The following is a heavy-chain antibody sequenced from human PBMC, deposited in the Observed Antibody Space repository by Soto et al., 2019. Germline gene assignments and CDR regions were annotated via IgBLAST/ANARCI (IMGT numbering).Heavy chain of an antibody. D-gene: IGHD3-22*01. CDR2: LYNSGST. CDR3: ARMYNSGYYRPEGDYYFYVMDV. V-gene: IGHV4-4*07. Sequence: SETLSLTCTVSGDSISDYYWSWIRQPAGKGLEWIGRLYNSGSTKSNPSLKSRVTMSADTSKNQLSLSLRSVTAADTAIYYCARMYNSGYYRPEGDYYFYVMDVWGQGTMVTAP. CDR1: GDSISDYY. J-gene: IGHJ6*02.